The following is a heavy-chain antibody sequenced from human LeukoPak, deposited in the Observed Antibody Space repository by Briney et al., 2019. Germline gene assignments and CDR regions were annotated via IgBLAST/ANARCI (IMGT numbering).Heavy chain of an antibody. CDR3: ARGTANFWSGYSSHFDY. CDR2: ISPSGGST. Sequence: EASVTVSCKASGYTFTSYYMHWVRQAPGQGLEWMGIISPSGGSTSYAQKFQGRVTMTRDTSTSTVYMEVSSLRSEDTAVYYCARGTANFWSGYSSHFDYWGQGALVTVSS. D-gene: IGHD3-3*01. V-gene: IGHV1-46*01. J-gene: IGHJ4*02. CDR1: GYTFTSYY.